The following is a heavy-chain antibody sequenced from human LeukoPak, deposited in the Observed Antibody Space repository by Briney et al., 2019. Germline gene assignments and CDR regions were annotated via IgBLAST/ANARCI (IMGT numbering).Heavy chain of an antibody. V-gene: IGHV1-58*02. CDR1: GFTFTSSA. CDR3: ARELRRLRYFDWSTPSFDY. Sequence: ASVKVSCKASGFTFTSSAMQWVRQARGQRLEWIGWIVVGSGNTNYAQKFQERVTISVDTSKNQFSLKLSSVTAADTAVYYCARELRRLRYFDWSTPSFDYWGQGTLVTVSS. J-gene: IGHJ4*02. CDR2: IVVGSGNT. D-gene: IGHD3-9*01.